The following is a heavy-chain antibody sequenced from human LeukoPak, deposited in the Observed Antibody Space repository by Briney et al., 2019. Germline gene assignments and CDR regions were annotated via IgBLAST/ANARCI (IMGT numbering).Heavy chain of an antibody. CDR3: ARDGLPEGLDY. CDR2: INWNGGST. Sequence: GGSLRLSCAASGFTFDDYGMSWVRQAPGKGLEWVSGINWNGGSTGYADSVKGRFTISRDNSKNTLYLQMNSLRAEDTAVYYCARDGLPEGLDYWGQGTLVTVSS. D-gene: IGHD2-21*01. V-gene: IGHV3-20*04. J-gene: IGHJ4*02. CDR1: GFTFDDYG.